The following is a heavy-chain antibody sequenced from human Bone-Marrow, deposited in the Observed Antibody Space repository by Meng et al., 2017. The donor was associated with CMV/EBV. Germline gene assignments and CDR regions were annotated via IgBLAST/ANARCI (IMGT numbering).Heavy chain of an antibody. V-gene: IGHV3-7*01. D-gene: IGHD2-15*01. CDR2: IKQDGSEK. J-gene: IGHJ4*02. Sequence: GESLKISCAASGFTFSSYSMNWVRQAPGKGLEWVANIKQDGSEKYYVDSVKGRFTISRDNAKNSLYLQMNSLRAEDTAVYYCARERWQNKRGFFDYWGQGTLVTVSS. CDR1: GFTFSSYS. CDR3: ARERWQNKRGFFDY.